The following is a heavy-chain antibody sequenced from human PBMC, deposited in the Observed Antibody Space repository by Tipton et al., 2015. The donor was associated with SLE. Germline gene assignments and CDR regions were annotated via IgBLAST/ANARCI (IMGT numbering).Heavy chain of an antibody. CDR2: MYFSGKA. V-gene: IGHV4-59*01. D-gene: IGHD2-15*01. CDR1: GGSTTTYY. J-gene: IGHJ4*02. Sequence: GLVKPSETLSLTCTVSGGSTTTYYWSWIRQPPGKGLEWIGYMYFSGKANYNPSLKSRVTISIDTSKNQFSLKLSSVTAGDSAIYYCARYCNGGNCYTTFDSWGQGTLVTVSS. CDR3: ARYCNGGNCYTTFDS.